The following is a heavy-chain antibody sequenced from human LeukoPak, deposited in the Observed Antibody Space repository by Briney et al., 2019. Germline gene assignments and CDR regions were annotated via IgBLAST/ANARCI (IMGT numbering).Heavy chain of an antibody. CDR2: VDPSDSYT. J-gene: IGHJ4*02. CDR1: GYSFTSYW. Sequence: GESLKTSCKGSGYSFTSYWISWVRQMPGKGLGWMGRVDPSDSYTNYSPSFQGHVSISADKSISTAYLQWRSLKASDTAMYYCATPIGFQWLLHYWGQGTLVSVSS. V-gene: IGHV5-10-1*01. D-gene: IGHD6-19*01. CDR3: ATPIGFQWLLHY.